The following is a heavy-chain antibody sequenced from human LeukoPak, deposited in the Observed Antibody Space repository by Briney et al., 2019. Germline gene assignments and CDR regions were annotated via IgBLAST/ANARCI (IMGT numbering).Heavy chain of an antibody. CDR1: GYSISSGYY. CDR2: IYHSGST. D-gene: IGHD2-2*01. Sequence: PSETLSLTCAVSGYSISSGYYWCWIRQAPGKGLEWIGSIYHSGSTHYNPSLKSRVTISVDTPKNQFSLKLSAVTAADTAVYYCARNGTSSYFDYWGQGTLVTVSS. CDR3: ARNGTSSYFDY. V-gene: IGHV4-38-2*01. J-gene: IGHJ4*02.